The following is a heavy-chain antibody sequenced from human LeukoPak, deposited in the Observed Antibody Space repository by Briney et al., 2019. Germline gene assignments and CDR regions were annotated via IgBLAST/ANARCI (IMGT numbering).Heavy chain of an antibody. CDR1: GCTFSIYW. CDR2: INQDGSET. CDR3: ACGSGSSHS. V-gene: IGHV3-7*01. J-gene: IGHJ5*02. Sequence: GGSLRLSCATSGCTFSIYWMTWVRQAPGKGLEWVANINQDGSETNYVDSVKGRFTISRDNAMNSLYLQMNSLRVEDTAVYYCACGSGSSHSWGQGTLVTVSS. D-gene: IGHD3-10*01.